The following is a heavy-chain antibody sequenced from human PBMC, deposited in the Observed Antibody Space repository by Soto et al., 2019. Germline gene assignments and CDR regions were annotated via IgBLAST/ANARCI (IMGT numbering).Heavy chain of an antibody. CDR2: IIPVFGTP. CDR1: GDGLCNYG. J-gene: IGHJ6*02. D-gene: IGHD3-22*01. V-gene: IGHV1-69*12. CDR3: ARGDATKIVVTTYYAMDV. Sequence: QVQLVQSGAEEKKPGSPVKVSCKASGDGLCNYGISWVRQAPGQGLEWMGAIIPVFGTPNYAQKFQDRVTITADESTTTVYMEVRSLTSEDTAVYYCARGDATKIVVTTYYAMDVWGQGTTVTVSS.